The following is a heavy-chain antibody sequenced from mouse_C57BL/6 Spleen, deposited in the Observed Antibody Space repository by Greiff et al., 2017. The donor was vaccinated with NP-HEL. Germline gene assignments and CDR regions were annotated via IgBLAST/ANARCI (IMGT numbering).Heavy chain of an antibody. J-gene: IGHJ3*01. V-gene: IGHV1-69*01. CDR1: GYTFTSYW. CDR2: LDPSDSYT. D-gene: IGHD1-1*01. CDR3: ARSEDYFMFAY. Sequence: QVQLQQPGAELVMPGASVKLSCKASGYTFTSYWMHWVKQRPGQGLEWIGELDPSDSYTNYNQKFKGKSTLTVDKSSSTAYMQLSSLTSEDSAVYYCARSEDYFMFAYWGQGTLVTVSA.